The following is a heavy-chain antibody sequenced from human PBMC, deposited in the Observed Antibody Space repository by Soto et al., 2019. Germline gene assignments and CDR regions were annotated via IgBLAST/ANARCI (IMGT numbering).Heavy chain of an antibody. CDR1: GFTFSTYW. J-gene: IGHJ3*01. D-gene: IGHD3-22*01. CDR3: VRDRDFYDCRGYASPGDAFDV. V-gene: IGHV3-74*01. CDR2: ISLDGSRT. Sequence: EVQLVESGGGLVQPGGSLRLSCAVSGFTFSTYWMHWVRQVPGKGLVWVSRISLDGSRTSYADSVKGRFTISRDNAKNTLYLQMRSLRAEDSAVYFCVRDRDFYDCRGYASPGDAFDVWGQGTVVSVSS.